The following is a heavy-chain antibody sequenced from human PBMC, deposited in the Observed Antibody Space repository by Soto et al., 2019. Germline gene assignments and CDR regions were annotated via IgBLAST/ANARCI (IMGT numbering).Heavy chain of an antibody. V-gene: IGHV4-30-2*01. CDR2: IYHSGST. CDR3: ASKTTVTTNDAFDI. CDR1: GGSISSGGYS. D-gene: IGHD4-17*01. Sequence: TLSLTCAVSGGSISSGGYSWSWIRQPPGKGLEWIGYIYHSGSTYYNPSLKSRVTISVDRSKNQFSLKLSSVTAADTAVYYCASKTTVTTNDAFDIWGQGTMVT. J-gene: IGHJ3*02.